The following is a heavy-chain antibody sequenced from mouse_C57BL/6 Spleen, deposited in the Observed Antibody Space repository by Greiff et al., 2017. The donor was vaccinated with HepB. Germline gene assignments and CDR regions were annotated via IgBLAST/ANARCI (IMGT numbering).Heavy chain of an antibody. V-gene: IGHV1-22*01. CDR2: INPNNGGT. Sequence: EVQLQQSGPELVKPGASVKMSCKASGYTFTDYNMHWVKQSHGKSLEWIGYINPNNGGTSYNQKFKGKATLTVNKSSSTAYMELRSLTSEDSAVYDWAGGYDYFDYWGQGTTLTVSS. D-gene: IGHD2-2*01. CDR3: AGGYDYFDY. CDR1: GYTFTDYN. J-gene: IGHJ2*01.